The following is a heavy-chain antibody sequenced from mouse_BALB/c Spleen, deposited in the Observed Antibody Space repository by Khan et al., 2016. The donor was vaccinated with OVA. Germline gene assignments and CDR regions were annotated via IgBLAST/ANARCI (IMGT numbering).Heavy chain of an antibody. D-gene: IGHD2-1*01. CDR2: IYPGSDSI. Sequence: LQQSGSALVRPGASVKLSCKASGYTFTSYWMHWVKQRHGQGLEWIGNIYPGSDSINYDEKFKSKGTLTVDTSSSTAYIHLSSLTSEDSAVYDGTRGGYFGKSLFAYWGQGTLVTVSA. V-gene: IGHV1S22*01. CDR3: TRGGYFGKSLFAY. J-gene: IGHJ3*01. CDR1: GYTFTSYW.